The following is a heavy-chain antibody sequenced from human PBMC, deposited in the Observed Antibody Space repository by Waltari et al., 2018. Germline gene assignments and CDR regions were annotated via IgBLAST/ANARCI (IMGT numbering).Heavy chain of an antibody. CDR2: ISSRTISI. V-gene: IGHV3-48*01. J-gene: IGHJ4*02. Sequence: EVQLVESGGGLVQPGGSLRLSCAASGFTFSHYSMNWVRQAPGKGRGGFSYISSRTISIYYADSVKGRFTISRDNAKNSLYLQMNSLRADDTAVYYCAREYYFASGTYYHDYWGQGTLVTVSS. CDR3: AREYYFASGTYYHDY. CDR1: GFTFSHYS. D-gene: IGHD3-10*01.